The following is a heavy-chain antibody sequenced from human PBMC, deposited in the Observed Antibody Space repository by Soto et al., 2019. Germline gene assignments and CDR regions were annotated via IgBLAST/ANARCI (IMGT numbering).Heavy chain of an antibody. Sequence: GESRKISCKGSGYSFTSYWIGWVRQMPGKGLEWMGIIYPGDSDTRYSPSFQGQVTISADKSISTAYLQWSSLKASDTAMYYCARNYYDSSGYYPFYYYGMDVWGQGTTVTVSS. J-gene: IGHJ6*02. CDR1: GYSFTSYW. D-gene: IGHD3-22*01. CDR3: ARNYYDSSGYYPFYYYGMDV. V-gene: IGHV5-51*01. CDR2: IYPGDSDT.